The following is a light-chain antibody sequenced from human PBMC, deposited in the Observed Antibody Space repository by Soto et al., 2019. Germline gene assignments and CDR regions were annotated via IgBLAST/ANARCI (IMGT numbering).Light chain of an antibody. J-gene: IGKJ3*01. CDR3: QQYASAPFS. CDR2: AAS. V-gene: IGKV3-20*01. Sequence: EIVLSQSPGTLSLSPGERATLSCRASQTVRSSHLAWYQQKPGQAPRLLIYAASTRATGIPDRFSGSASETDFTLTINRLEPEDSAVYYCQQYASAPFSLGPGTKVDIK. CDR1: QTVRSSH.